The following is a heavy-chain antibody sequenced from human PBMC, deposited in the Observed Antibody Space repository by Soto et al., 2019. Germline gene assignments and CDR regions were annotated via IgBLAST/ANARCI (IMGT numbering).Heavy chain of an antibody. Sequence: QVQLVESGGGVVQPGRSLRLSCAASGFTFSSYGMHWVRQAPGKGLEWVAVIWYDGSNKYYADSVKGRFTISRDNSKNTLYLQMNSLRAEDTAVYYCARWTVPAATGSYYYYYYMDVWGKVTTVTVSS. CDR3: ARWTVPAATGSYYYYYYMDV. D-gene: IGHD2-2*01. J-gene: IGHJ6*03. V-gene: IGHV3-33*01. CDR1: GFTFSSYG. CDR2: IWYDGSNK.